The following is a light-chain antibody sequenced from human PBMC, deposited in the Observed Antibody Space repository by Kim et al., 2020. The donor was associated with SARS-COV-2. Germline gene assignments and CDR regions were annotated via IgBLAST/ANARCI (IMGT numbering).Light chain of an antibody. CDR2: GTS. CDR1: QSVASNH. CDR3: QQYDRSPYT. V-gene: IGKV3-20*01. J-gene: IGKJ2*01. Sequence: EIVLTQSPGTLSLSPGERATLSCRASQSVASNHLAWFQQKPGQAPRLLIYGTSSRATGIPDRFSASESGTDFTLIISRLEPEDFAVYYCQQYDRSPYTFGQGTKLEIK.